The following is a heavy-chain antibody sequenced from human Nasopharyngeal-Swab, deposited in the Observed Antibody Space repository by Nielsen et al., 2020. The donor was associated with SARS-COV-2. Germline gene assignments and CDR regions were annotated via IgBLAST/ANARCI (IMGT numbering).Heavy chain of an antibody. Sequence: WIRQPPGKGLEWVGRIKSKTDGGTTDYAAPVKGRFTISRDDSKNTLYLQMNSLKTEDTAVYYCTTSRIYYYDSSGYYAPWLLRRYYYYGMDVWGQGTTVTVSS. J-gene: IGHJ6*02. D-gene: IGHD3-22*01. V-gene: IGHV3-15*01. CDR3: TTSRIYYYDSSGYYAPWLLRRYYYYGMDV. CDR2: IKSKTDGGTT.